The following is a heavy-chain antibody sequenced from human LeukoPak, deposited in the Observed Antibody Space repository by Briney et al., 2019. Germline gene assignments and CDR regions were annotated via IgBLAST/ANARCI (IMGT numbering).Heavy chain of an antibody. D-gene: IGHD5-18*01. J-gene: IGHJ4*02. CDR2: ISGSGTTI. Sequence: PGGSLRLSCAASGFIFSDYYMSWIRQAPGKGLEWVSYISGSGTTIYYADSVKGRFTISRDNAKNTLYLQMNSLRAEDTAVYYCAKVLTATSGPFDYWGQGTLVTVSS. CDR3: AKVLTATSGPFDY. V-gene: IGHV3-11*01. CDR1: GFIFSDYY.